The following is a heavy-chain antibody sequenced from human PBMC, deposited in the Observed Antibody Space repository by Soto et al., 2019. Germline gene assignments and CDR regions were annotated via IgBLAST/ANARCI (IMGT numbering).Heavy chain of an antibody. CDR2: IYHSRSI. V-gene: IGHV4-30-2*01. Sequence: QLQLQESGSGLVKPSQTLSLTCAVSGGSISSGGYSWSWIRQPPGKGLEWLGYIYHSRSIYYNPSPXSXXAMSVDRSKIQSSLKLSSVTAADTAVDYCARVPDYWGQGTLVTVSS. J-gene: IGHJ4*02. CDR1: GGSISSGGYS. CDR3: ARVPDY.